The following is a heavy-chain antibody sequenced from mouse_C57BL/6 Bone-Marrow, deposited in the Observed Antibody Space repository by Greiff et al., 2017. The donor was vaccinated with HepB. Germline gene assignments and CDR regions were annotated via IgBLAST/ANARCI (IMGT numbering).Heavy chain of an antibody. D-gene: IGHD1-1*01. CDR1: GFTFSNYW. V-gene: IGHV6-3*01. CDR2: IRLKSDNYAT. J-gene: IGHJ2*01. Sequence: EVMLVESGGGLVQPGGSMKLSCVASGFTFSNYWMNWVRQSPEKGLEWVAQIRLKSDNYATHYAESVKGRFTISRDDSKSSVYLQMNNLRAEDTGIYYCTDYYGSSSYFDYWGQGTTLTVSS. CDR3: TDYYGSSSYFDY.